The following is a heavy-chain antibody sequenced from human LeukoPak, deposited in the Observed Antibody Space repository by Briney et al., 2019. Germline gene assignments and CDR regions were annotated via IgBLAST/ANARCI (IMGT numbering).Heavy chain of an antibody. V-gene: IGHV3-30*02. Sequence: PGGSLRLSCAASGFTFSSYVMHWLRQAPGKGLEWVAFIEYDGSKKYYLDSVKGRFTISRDNSKSTLHLQMNSLRAEDTAVYYCARDLSIAVAGTHFDYWGQGTLVTVSS. CDR2: IEYDGSKK. CDR1: GFTFSSYV. D-gene: IGHD6-19*01. J-gene: IGHJ4*02. CDR3: ARDLSIAVAGTHFDY.